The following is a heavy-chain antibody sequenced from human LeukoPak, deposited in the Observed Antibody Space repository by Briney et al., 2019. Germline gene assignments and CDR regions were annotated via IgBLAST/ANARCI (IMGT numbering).Heavy chain of an antibody. V-gene: IGHV4-30-2*01. CDR3: ARSPDYGDYGWFDP. CDR2: IYHSGST. CDR1: GGSISSGGYS. J-gene: IGHJ5*02. Sequence: SQTLSLTCAVSGGSISSGGYSWSWIRQPPGKGLEWIGYIYHSGSTYYNPSLKSRATISVDRSKNQFSLKLSSVTAADTAVYYCARSPDYGDYGWFDPWGQETLVTVSS. D-gene: IGHD4-17*01.